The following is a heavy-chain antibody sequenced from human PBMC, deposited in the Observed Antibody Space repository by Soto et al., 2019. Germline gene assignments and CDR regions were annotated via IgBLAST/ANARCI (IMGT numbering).Heavy chain of an antibody. Sequence: EVQLVESGGGLVQPGGSLRLSCAASGFTFSDHHMDWVRQAPGKGLEWVGRTRNKANSYTTEYAASVKGRFTISRDDSKNSLYLQMNSLKTEDTAVYYCASVSQDVWGQGTTVTVSS. J-gene: IGHJ6*02. CDR2: TRNKANSYTT. CDR3: ASVSQDV. CDR1: GFTFSDHH. V-gene: IGHV3-72*01. D-gene: IGHD3-16*01.